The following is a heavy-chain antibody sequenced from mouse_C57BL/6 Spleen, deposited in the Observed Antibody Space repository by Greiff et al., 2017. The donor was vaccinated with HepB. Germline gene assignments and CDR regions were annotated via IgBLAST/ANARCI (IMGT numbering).Heavy chain of an antibody. CDR2: INPNNGGT. V-gene: IGHV1-26*01. J-gene: IGHJ3*01. CDR3: ARSGYGNSWFAD. D-gene: IGHD2-1*01. CDR1: GYTFTDYY. Sequence: EVQLQQSGPELVKPGASVKISCKASGYTFTDYYMNWVKQSHGKSLEWIGDINPNNGGTSYNQKFKGKATLTVDKSSSTAYMELRSLTSEDSAVYYCARSGYGNSWFADWGQGTLVTVSA.